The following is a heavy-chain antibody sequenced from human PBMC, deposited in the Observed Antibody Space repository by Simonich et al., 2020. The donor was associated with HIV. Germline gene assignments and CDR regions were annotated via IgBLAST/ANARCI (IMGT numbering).Heavy chain of an antibody. V-gene: IGHV1-18*01. Sequence: QVQLVQSGAEVKKPGASVKVSCKASGYTFTNYFITWLRQAPGQGLEWMGWINPYKLKPNYAQKLQELQGRVTMTTDTSTSTVYMELRSLTSDDTAVYYCARGTRFDYWGQGTLVIVSS. D-gene: IGHD1-7*01. J-gene: IGHJ4*02. CDR3: ARGTRFDY. CDR1: GYTFTNYF. CDR2: INPYKLKP.